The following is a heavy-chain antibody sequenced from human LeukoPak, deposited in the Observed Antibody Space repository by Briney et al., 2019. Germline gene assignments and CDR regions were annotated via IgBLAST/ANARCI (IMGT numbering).Heavy chain of an antibody. J-gene: IGHJ6*04. Sequence: ASVKVSCKASGYTFTGYYMHWVRQAPGQGLEWMGWINPKSGGTNYAQNFQGWVTMTRDTSISTAYMELSRLRSDDTAVYYCARDIAAAVHYYGMDVWGKGPTVTVSS. CDR2: INPKSGGT. D-gene: IGHD6-13*01. V-gene: IGHV1-2*04. CDR3: ARDIAAAVHYYGMDV. CDR1: GYTFTGYY.